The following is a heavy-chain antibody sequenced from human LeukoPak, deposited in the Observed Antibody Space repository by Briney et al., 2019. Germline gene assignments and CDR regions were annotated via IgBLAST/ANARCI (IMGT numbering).Heavy chain of an antibody. J-gene: IGHJ4*02. V-gene: IGHV3-9*01. CDR2: ISWNSGSI. Sequence: PGRSLRLSCAASGFTFDDYAMHWVRQAPGKGLEWVSGISWNSGSIGYADSVKGRFTISRDNAKNSLYLQMNSLRAEDTAVYYCASLARTVRGVERHYFDYWGQGTLVTVSS. CDR1: GFTFDDYA. CDR3: ASLARTVRGVERHYFDY. D-gene: IGHD3-10*01.